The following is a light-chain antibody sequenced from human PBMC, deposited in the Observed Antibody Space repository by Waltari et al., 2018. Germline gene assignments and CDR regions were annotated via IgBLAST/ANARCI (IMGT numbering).Light chain of an antibody. CDR2: DVT. Sequence: QSALTQPRSVSGSPGQSVTISCTGTNSDVGGYKYVSWYQLHPGKAPKLMIYDVTKRPSGVSDRFSGSKAGNPASLTIAGLQTDDEADYYCCSYAGFSWVFGGGTELTVL. J-gene: IGLJ3*02. CDR3: CSYAGFSWV. V-gene: IGLV2-11*01. CDR1: NSDVGGYKY.